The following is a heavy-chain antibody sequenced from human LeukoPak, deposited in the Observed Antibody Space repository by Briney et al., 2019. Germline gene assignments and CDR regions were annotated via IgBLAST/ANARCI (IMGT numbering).Heavy chain of an antibody. CDR1: EFTFSSYW. CDR2: IKSDGIST. J-gene: IGHJ4*02. CDR3: ARDHYSRNDY. Sequence: PGGSLRLSCAASEFTFSSYWMHWVRQAPGKGLVWVSRIKSDGISTTYADFVKGRFTISRDNAENTLYLQMNSLRAEDTAVYYCARDHYSRNDYWGQGALVTVSS. V-gene: IGHV3-74*03. D-gene: IGHD6-13*01.